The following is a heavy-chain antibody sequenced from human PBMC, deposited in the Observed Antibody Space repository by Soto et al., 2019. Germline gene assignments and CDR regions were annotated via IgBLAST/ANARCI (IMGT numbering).Heavy chain of an antibody. Sequence: ASVKVSCKASGYTFTSYGISWVRQAPGQGLEWMGWISAYNGNTNYAQKLQGRVTMTTDTSTSTAYMELRSLRSDDTAVYYCARDSGLAAPYYYYYGMDVWGQGTTVTV. D-gene: IGHD6-13*01. CDR3: ARDSGLAAPYYYYYGMDV. CDR1: GYTFTSYG. V-gene: IGHV1-18*04. CDR2: ISAYNGNT. J-gene: IGHJ6*02.